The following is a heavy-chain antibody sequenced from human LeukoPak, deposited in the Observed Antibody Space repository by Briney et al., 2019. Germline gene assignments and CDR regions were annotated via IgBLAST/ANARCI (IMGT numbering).Heavy chain of an antibody. CDR3: ARGFGYDSTGYRAFDI. V-gene: IGHV4-59*01. Sequence: SQTRSLTCTVSGGSISTYYWNWIRQPPGKGLECIGYIDDSGSTNDNPSLKSRVAISVDTSKNHFSLKLSSVTAADTAVYYCARGFGYDSTGYRAFDIWGQGTMVTVSS. CDR1: GGSISTYY. D-gene: IGHD3-22*01. J-gene: IGHJ3*02. CDR2: IDDSGST.